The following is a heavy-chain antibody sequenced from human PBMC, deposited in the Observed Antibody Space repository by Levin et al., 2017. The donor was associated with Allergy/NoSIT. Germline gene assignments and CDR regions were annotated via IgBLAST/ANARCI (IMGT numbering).Heavy chain of an antibody. Sequence: SGPTLVKPTETLTLTCTVSGFSLSNARMGVSWIRQPPGKALEWLAHIFSNDEKSYSTSLKSRLTISKDTSKSQVVLTMTNMDPVDTATYYCARLYSSSSKSGWFDPWGQGTLVTVSS. CDR3: ARLYSSSSKSGWFDP. CDR2: IFSNDEK. J-gene: IGHJ5*02. V-gene: IGHV2-26*01. CDR1: GFSLSNARMG. D-gene: IGHD6-6*01.